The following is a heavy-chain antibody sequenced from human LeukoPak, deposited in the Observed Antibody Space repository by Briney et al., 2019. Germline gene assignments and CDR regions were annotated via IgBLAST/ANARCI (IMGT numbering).Heavy chain of an antibody. D-gene: IGHD3-3*01. CDR2: ISWNSGSI. Sequence: GRSLRLSCAASGFAFDDYAMHWVRQAPGKGLEWVSGISWNSGSIGYADFVKGRFTISRDNAKNSLYLQMNSLRAEDTAVYYCAKEGSLGYDFWSGYYPGDYWGQGTLVTVSS. V-gene: IGHV3-9*01. CDR3: AKEGSLGYDFWSGYYPGDY. CDR1: GFAFDDYA. J-gene: IGHJ4*02.